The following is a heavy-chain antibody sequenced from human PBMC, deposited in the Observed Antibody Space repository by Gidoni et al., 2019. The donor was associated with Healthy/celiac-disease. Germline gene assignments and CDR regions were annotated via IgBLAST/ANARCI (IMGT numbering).Heavy chain of an antibody. V-gene: IGHV1-18*01. CDR3: ARDPCSGGSCYPYYFDY. CDR1: GYTFPSYG. CDR2: ISAYNGNT. Sequence: QVQLVQSGAEVKKPGASVNVSCKASGYTFPSYGISWVRQAPVQGLEWMGWISAYNGNTNYAQKLQGRVTMTTDTSTSTAYMELRSLRSDDTAVYYCARDPCSGGSCYPYYFDYWGQGTLVTVSS. J-gene: IGHJ4*02. D-gene: IGHD2-15*01.